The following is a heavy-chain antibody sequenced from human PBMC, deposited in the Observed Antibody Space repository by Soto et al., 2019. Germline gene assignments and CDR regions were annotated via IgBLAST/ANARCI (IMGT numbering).Heavy chain of an antibody. D-gene: IGHD3-16*01. J-gene: IGHJ4*02. CDR2: INPNSGAT. Sequence: SSVKVCCKTSGFNFAGYFLHWVRQAPGQGLEWMGWINPNSGATKDAQKFQGRVTMTWDTSISTGYMELVSLRFDDTAVYYCARAVWVSSQAVDYLGQGSQVNAPS. CDR3: ARAVWVSSQAVDY. CDR1: GFNFAGYF. V-gene: IGHV1-2*02.